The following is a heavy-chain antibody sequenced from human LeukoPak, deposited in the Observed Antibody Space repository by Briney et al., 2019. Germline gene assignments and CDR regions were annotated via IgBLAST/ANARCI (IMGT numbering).Heavy chain of an antibody. CDR2: ITTIGHHI. V-gene: IGHV3-21*01. CDR3: ARSGGPGTYHQLRYNWFDP. Sequence: GGSLRLSCAASGFTLSDYHMSWVRQAPGKGLEWLSSITTIGHHIYYAGAVRGRFTISRDNAKISLYLQMNSLRGEDTAVYYCARSGGPGTYHQLRYNWFDPWGQGTLVTVSS. D-gene: IGHD3-10*01. CDR1: GFTLSDYH. J-gene: IGHJ5*02.